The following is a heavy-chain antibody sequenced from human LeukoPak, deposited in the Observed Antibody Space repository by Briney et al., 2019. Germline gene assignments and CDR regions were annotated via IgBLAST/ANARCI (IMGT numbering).Heavy chain of an antibody. CDR1: GFTFSSYG. Sequence: GGSLRLSCAASGFTFSSYGMHWVRQAPGKGLEWVAFIRYDGSNKYYADSVKGRFTISRDNSKNTLYLQMNSLRAEDTAVYYCARNLFGPNPLAARPDYYYYYMDVWGKGTTVTVSS. CDR3: ARNLFGPNPLAARPDYYYYYMDV. D-gene: IGHD6-6*01. CDR2: IRYDGSNK. J-gene: IGHJ6*03. V-gene: IGHV3-30*02.